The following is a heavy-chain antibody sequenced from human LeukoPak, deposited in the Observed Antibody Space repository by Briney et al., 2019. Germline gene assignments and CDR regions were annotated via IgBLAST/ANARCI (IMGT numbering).Heavy chain of an antibody. D-gene: IGHD3-16*02. Sequence: GGSLRLSXAASGFTFSSYWMSWVRQAPGKGLEWVANIKQDGSEKYYVDSVKGRFTISRDNAKNSLYLQMNSLRAEDTAVYYCARDGLYDYVWGSYRHDYWGQGTLVTVSS. V-gene: IGHV3-7*01. CDR2: IKQDGSEK. J-gene: IGHJ4*02. CDR3: ARDGLYDYVWGSYRHDY. CDR1: GFTFSSYW.